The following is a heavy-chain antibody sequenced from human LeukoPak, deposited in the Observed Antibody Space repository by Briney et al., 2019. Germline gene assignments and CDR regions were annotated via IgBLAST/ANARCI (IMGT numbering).Heavy chain of an antibody. Sequence: SETLSLTCTVSGGSISSYYWSWIRQSAGKGLEWIGRIYTSGSTNYNPSLKSRLTMSVDTSKSQFSLKLSSVTAADTAVYYCARDGVGIYYSYFGTDVWGQGTTVTVSS. J-gene: IGHJ6*02. CDR1: GGSISSYY. V-gene: IGHV4-4*07. D-gene: IGHD3-10*01. CDR2: IYTSGST. CDR3: ARDGVGIYYSYFGTDV.